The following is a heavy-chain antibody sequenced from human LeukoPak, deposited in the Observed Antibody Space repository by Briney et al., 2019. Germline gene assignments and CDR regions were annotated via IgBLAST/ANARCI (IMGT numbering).Heavy chain of an antibody. J-gene: IGHJ6*02. CDR1: GGSVSSGSYY. CDR2: IYYSGST. CDR3: ARDRGDGYNYYPYYYYGMDV. V-gene: IGHV4-61*01. Sequence: SETLSLTCTVSGGSVSSGSYYWSWIRQPPGKGLGWIGYIYYSGSTNYNPSLKSRVTISVDTSKNQFSLKLSSVTAADTAVYYCARDRGDGYNYYPYYYYGMDVWGQGTTVTVSS. D-gene: IGHD5-24*01.